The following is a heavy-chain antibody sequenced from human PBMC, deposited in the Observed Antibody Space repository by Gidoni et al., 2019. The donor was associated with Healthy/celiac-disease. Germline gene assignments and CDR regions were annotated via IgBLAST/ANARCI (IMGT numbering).Heavy chain of an antibody. D-gene: IGHD3-3*01. V-gene: IGHV4-39*01. Sequence: QLQLQESGPGLVKPSETLSLTCTVSGGSISRSSYYWGWIRQPPGKGLEWIGSIYYSVSTYYNPSLKSRVTISVDTSKNQFSLKLSSVTAADTAVYYCARHRSPNYDFWSGSIYYYYYYMDVWGKGTTVTVSS. CDR2: IYYSVST. J-gene: IGHJ6*03. CDR1: GGSISRSSYY. CDR3: ARHRSPNYDFWSGSIYYYYYYMDV.